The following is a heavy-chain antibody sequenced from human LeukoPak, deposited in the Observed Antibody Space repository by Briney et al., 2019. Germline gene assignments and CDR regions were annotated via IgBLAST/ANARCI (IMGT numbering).Heavy chain of an antibody. CDR1: GGSISSYY. CDR3: ARDMQRAWFDP. V-gene: IGHV4-59*01. CDR2: IYYSGST. Sequence: PSETLSLTCTVSGGSISSYYWSWIRQPPVKGLEWIGYIYYSGSTNYNPSLKSRVTISVDTSKNQFSLKLSSVTAADTAVYYCARDMQRAWFDPWGQGTLVTVSS. D-gene: IGHD2-2*01. J-gene: IGHJ5*02.